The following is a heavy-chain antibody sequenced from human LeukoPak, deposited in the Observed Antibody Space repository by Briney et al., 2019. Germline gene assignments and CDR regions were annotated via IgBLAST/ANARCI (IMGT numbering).Heavy chain of an antibody. D-gene: IGHD4-17*01. V-gene: IGHV3-48*01. Sequence: GGSLRLSCGASGFIFSDYSMNWVRQAPGKGMEWVSYISSSSSTIYYADSVKGRFTISRDNAKNSLLLQMNSLRVEDTAVYYCARDTVFDYWGQGTLVTVSS. J-gene: IGHJ4*02. CDR3: ARDTVFDY. CDR1: GFIFSDYS. CDR2: ISSSSSTI.